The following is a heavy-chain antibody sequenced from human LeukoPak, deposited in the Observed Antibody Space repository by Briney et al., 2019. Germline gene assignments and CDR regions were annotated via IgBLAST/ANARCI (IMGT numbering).Heavy chain of an antibody. D-gene: IGHD5-24*01. CDR3: ARGGPPDGYSYPAEYFQH. J-gene: IGHJ1*01. CDR2: IYTGGST. V-gene: IGHV3-53*01. CDR1: GFSVSGNY. Sequence: GGPLRLSCAVSGFSVSGNYMSWVRQAPGKGLEWVSVIYTGGSTYSADSVKGRFTISRDNSMNTLYLQMNSLRAENTAVYYCARGGPPDGYSYPAEYFQHWGQGTLVTVSS.